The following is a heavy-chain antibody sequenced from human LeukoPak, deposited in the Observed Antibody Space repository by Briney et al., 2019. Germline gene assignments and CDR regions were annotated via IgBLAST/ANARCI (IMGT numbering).Heavy chain of an antibody. CDR2: IYSGSST. J-gene: IGHJ4*02. CDR3: ASGRNWGALFDH. Sequence: GGSLRLSCAASGFIVSSNYMSWVRQAPGKGLEWVSIIYSGSSTYYADSVKGRFTLSRDNSKNTLYLQMNSLRAEDTAVYYCASGRNWGALFDHWGQGTLVTVSS. V-gene: IGHV3-53*01. CDR1: GFIVSSNY. D-gene: IGHD7-27*01.